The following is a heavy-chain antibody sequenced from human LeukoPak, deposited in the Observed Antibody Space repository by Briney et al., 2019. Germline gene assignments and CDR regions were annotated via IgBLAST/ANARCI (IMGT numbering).Heavy chain of an antibody. V-gene: IGHV4-59*01. Sequence: SETLSLTCTVSGGSISGYYWSWIRQPPGKGLEWIGYIYYSGSTNYNPSLKSRVTISVDTSKNQFSLKLSSVTAADTAVYYCARSVDSSGSSFDYWGQGTLVTVSS. J-gene: IGHJ4*02. CDR1: GGSISGYY. D-gene: IGHD3-22*01. CDR3: ARSVDSSGSSFDY. CDR2: IYYSGST.